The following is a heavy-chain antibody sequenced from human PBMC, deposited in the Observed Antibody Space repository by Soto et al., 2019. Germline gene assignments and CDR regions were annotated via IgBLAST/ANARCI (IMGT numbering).Heavy chain of an antibody. CDR2: ISGDGSTT. J-gene: IGHJ4*02. V-gene: IGHV3-48*02. CDR1: GFTFSAYT. CDR3: ARDRFYYDGSGYYFGYYFDY. D-gene: IGHD3-22*01. Sequence: EVQLVESGGGLVQPGGSLRLSCAASGFTFSAYTMDWVRQAPGRGLEWIAYISGDGSTTYYADSVKGRFTISRDKAKKSLYLQMNSLRDDDTAVYYCARDRFYYDGSGYYFGYYFDYWGRGTLVTVSS.